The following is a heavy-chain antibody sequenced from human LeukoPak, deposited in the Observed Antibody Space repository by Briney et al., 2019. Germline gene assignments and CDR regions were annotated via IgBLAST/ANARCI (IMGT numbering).Heavy chain of an antibody. CDR1: GFTFNSHW. Sequence: PGGSLRLSCAASGFTFNSHWMSWVRQAPGKGLEWVAHINQDGSTKYYVDSVKGRFTISRDNAKNSLYLQMNSLRAEDTAVYYCARDESLGDFWSGYFDAFDIWGQGTMVTVSS. CDR2: INQDGSTK. J-gene: IGHJ3*02. CDR3: ARDESLGDFWSGYFDAFDI. D-gene: IGHD3-3*01. V-gene: IGHV3-7*01.